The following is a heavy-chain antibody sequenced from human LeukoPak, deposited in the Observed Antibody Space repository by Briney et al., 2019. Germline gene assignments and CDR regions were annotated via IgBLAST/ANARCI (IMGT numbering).Heavy chain of an antibody. D-gene: IGHD6-13*01. CDR1: GFTFSSYA. J-gene: IGHJ4*02. CDR2: ISGSGGST. CDR3: AKGFVSSWTFDY. Sequence: PGGSLRLSCAASGFTFSSYAMSWVRQAPGKGLEWVSAISGSGGSTYYAASVKGRFTISRDNSKNTLYLQMNSLRAEDTAVYYCAKGFVSSWTFDYWGQGTLVTVSS. V-gene: IGHV3-23*01.